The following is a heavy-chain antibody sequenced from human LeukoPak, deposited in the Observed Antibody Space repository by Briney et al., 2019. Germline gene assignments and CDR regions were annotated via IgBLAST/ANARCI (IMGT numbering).Heavy chain of an antibody. CDR2: IYYSGST. CDR1: GGSISSYY. CDR3: ARGEYYGSGSYFP. D-gene: IGHD3-10*01. J-gene: IGHJ5*02. V-gene: IGHV4-59*01. Sequence: SKTLSLTCTVSGGSISSYYWSWIRQPPGKGLEWIGYIYYSGSTNYNPSLKSRVTISVDTSKNQFSLKLSSVTAADTAVYYCARGEYYGSGSYFPWGQGTLVTVSS.